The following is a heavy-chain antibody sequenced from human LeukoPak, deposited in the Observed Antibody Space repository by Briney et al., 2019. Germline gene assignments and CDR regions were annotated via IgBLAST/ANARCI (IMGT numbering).Heavy chain of an antibody. CDR2: IYYSGST. V-gene: IGHV4-31*03. Sequence: SVTLSLTCTVSGGSISSGGYYWSWIRQHPGKGLEWIGYIYYSGSTYYNPSLKSRVTISVDTSKNQFSLKLSSVTAADTAVYYCARVLSNYYDSSGFYAFDIWGQGTMVTVSS. D-gene: IGHD3-22*01. CDR3: ARVLSNYYDSSGFYAFDI. CDR1: GGSISSGGYY. J-gene: IGHJ3*02.